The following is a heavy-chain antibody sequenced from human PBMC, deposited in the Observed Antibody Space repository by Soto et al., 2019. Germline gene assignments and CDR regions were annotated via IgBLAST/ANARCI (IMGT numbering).Heavy chain of an antibody. CDR2: IFYIGST. D-gene: IGHD3-9*01. Sequence: KPSETLSLTCTVSGGSVSSGSYYWSWIRQPPGKGLEWIGYIFYIGSTNYNPSLKSRVTISVDTSKNQFSLKLSSVTAADTAVYYCARVTDILTGYPHDYCGQRTLFAVSS. V-gene: IGHV4-61*01. CDR3: ARVTDILTGYPHDY. J-gene: IGHJ4*02. CDR1: GGSVSSGSYY.